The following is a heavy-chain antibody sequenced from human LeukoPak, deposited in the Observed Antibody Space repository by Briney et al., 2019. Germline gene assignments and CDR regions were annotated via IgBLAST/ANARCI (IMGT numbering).Heavy chain of an antibody. V-gene: IGHV4-38-2*02. J-gene: IGHJ5*02. CDR2: IYHSGST. D-gene: IGHD3-10*01. CDR1: GYSINSGYY. CDR3: ARDFYGSGSPGHWFDP. Sequence: PSETLSLTCTVSGYSINSGYYWGWIRQPPGKGLEWIGSIYHSGSTYYNPSLKSRVTISVDTSKNQFSLKLSSVTAADTAVYYCARDFYGSGSPGHWFDPWGQGTLVTVSS.